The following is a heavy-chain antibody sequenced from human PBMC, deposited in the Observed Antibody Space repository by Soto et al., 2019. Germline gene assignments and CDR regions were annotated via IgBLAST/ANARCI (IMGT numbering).Heavy chain of an antibody. D-gene: IGHD6-13*01. V-gene: IGHV3-23*01. CDR1: GFTFSSYA. Sequence: EVQLLESGGGLVQPGGSLRLSCAASGFTFSSYAMSWVRQAPGKGLEWVSAISGSGGSTYYADSVKGRFTISRDNSKNTLYLQMNSLRAEDTAVYYCAKDHEGAYSSTFLGIFDYWGQGTLVTVSS. CDR2: ISGSGGST. J-gene: IGHJ4*02. CDR3: AKDHEGAYSSTFLGIFDY.